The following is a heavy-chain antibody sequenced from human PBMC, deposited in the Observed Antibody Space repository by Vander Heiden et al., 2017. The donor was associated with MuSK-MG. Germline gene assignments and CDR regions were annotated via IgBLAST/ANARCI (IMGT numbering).Heavy chain of an antibody. V-gene: IGHV1-46*03. CDR2: INPSGGST. D-gene: IGHD6-19*01. CDR3: ARAPLGYSSGWYPPGDY. J-gene: IGHJ4*02. CDR1: GYPFTSYY. Sequence: QVQLVLSGAEVKKPGASVTVSCQASGYPFTSYYMHWVRQAPGQGLEWMGIINPSGGSTSYAQKFQGRVTMTRDTSTSTVYMELSSLRSEDTAVYYCARAPLGYSSGWYPPGDYWGQGTLVTVSS.